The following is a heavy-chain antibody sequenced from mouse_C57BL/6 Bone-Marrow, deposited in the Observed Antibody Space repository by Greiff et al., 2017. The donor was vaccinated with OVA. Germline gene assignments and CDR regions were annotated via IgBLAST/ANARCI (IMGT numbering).Heavy chain of an antibody. V-gene: IGHV10-3*01. J-gene: IGHJ1*03. D-gene: IGHD2-2*01. Sequence: EVQLVESGGGLVQPKGSLKLSCAASGFTFNTYALHWVRQAPGKGLEWVARIRSKSSNYATYYADSVKDRFTISRDDSQSMLYLQMNNLKTEDTAMYYCVRPMVTPWYFDVWGTVTTVTVSS. CDR1: GFTFNTYA. CDR2: IRSKSSNYAT. CDR3: VRPMVTPWYFDV.